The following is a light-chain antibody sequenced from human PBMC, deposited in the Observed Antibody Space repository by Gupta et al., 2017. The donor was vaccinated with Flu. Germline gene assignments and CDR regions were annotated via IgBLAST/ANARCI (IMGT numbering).Light chain of an antibody. V-gene: IGKV3-11*01. Sequence: EIVLTQSPATLSLSPGERAPLSCRASQSVSSYLAWYQQKPGQAPRLLIYDASNRATGIPARFSGSGCGTDFTLTISSLEPEDFAVYYCQQRSNWPTFGGGTKVEIK. J-gene: IGKJ4*01. CDR1: QSVSSY. CDR2: DAS. CDR3: QQRSNWPT.